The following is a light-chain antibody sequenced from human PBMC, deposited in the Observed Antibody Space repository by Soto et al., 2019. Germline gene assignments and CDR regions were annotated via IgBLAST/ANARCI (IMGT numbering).Light chain of an antibody. CDR3: SSYTSSSTVV. CDR1: SSDVGAYNY. Sequence: QSALTQPASVSGSPGQSITISCTGTSSDVGAYNYVSWYQQHPGKVPKLMIYDVSNRPSGVSNRFSGSKSGNTASLPISGIQAEDEADYYCSSYTSSSTVVFGGGTKVTVL. CDR2: DVS. V-gene: IGLV2-14*01. J-gene: IGLJ2*01.